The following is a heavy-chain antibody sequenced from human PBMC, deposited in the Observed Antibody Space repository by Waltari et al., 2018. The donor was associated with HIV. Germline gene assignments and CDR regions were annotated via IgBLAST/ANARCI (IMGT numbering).Heavy chain of an antibody. Sequence: QVQLAQSGAEVKKPGASVTVSCGASGYKFTSYAINWVRRASGRGIEWIGWVNPKSGNVGYSENFQGRVTMTSDTSINTAYMELTRLRPEDTAMYFCARGWPTGSWRLDPWGNGTRVSVSS. D-gene: IGHD5-12*01. J-gene: IGHJ5*02. CDR1: GYKFTSYA. CDR2: VNPKSGNV. CDR3: ARGWPTGSWRLDP. V-gene: IGHV1-8*01.